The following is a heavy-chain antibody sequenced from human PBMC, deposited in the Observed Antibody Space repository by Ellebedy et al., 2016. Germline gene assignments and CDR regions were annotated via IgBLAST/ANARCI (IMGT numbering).Heavy chain of an antibody. J-gene: IGHJ6*02. CDR2: IYYSGST. CDR3: ARVSPIQLWSSDYYYGMDV. D-gene: IGHD5-18*01. Sequence: SETLFLTCTVSGGSVSSGSYYWSWIRQPPGKGLEWIGYIYYSGSTNYNPSLKSRVTISVDTSKNQLSLKLSSVTAADTAVYYCARVSPIQLWSSDYYYGMDVWGQGTTVTVSS. V-gene: IGHV4-61*01. CDR1: GGSVSSGSYY.